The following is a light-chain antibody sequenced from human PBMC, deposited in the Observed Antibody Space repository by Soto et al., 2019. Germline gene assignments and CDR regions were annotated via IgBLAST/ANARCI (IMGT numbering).Light chain of an antibody. V-gene: IGKV1-5*03. CDR2: KAS. J-gene: IGKJ1*01. CDR3: QHYNSYSEA. Sequence: DNHMTQSPSTLSASEGDRVTITCLASQSISSWLAWYQQKPGKAPKLLIYKASTLKSGVPSRSSGSGSGTEFTLTISSLQPDDFATYYCQHYNSYSEAFGQGTKVDIK. CDR1: QSISSW.